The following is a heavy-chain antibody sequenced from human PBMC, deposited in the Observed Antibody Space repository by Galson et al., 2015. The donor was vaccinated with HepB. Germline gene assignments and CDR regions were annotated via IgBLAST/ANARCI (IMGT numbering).Heavy chain of an antibody. J-gene: IGHJ2*01. CDR1: GFIFSGYA. D-gene: IGHD3-22*01. Sequence: SLRLSCAASGFIFSGYAMSWVRQAPGKGLEWVSAISGVGSTIHYADSVKGRFTILRDNSKATLYLQMNGLRVDDTAIYYCVKFYGMSGDRSAWDWSYDLWGRGTLVTVSS. CDR3: VKFYGMSGDRSAWDWSYDL. CDR2: ISGVGSTI. V-gene: IGHV3-23*01.